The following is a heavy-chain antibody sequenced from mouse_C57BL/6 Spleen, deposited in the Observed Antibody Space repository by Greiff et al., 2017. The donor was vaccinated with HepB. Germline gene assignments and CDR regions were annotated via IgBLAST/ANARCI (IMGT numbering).Heavy chain of an antibody. J-gene: IGHJ2*01. D-gene: IGHD3-2*02. V-gene: IGHV5-4*01. CDR1: GFTFSSYA. CDR3: ARDQGRGYYFDY. CDR2: ISDGGSYT. Sequence: DVKLVESGGGLVKPGGSLKLSCAASGFTFSSYAMSWVRQTPEKRLEWVATISDGGSYTYYPDNVKGRFTLSRDNAKNHLYLQMSHLKSEDTAMYYCARDQGRGYYFDYWGQGTTLTVSS.